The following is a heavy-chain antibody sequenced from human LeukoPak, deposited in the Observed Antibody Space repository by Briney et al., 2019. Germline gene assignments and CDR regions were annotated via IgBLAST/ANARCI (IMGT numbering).Heavy chain of an antibody. Sequence: PGGSLRLSCAASGLTFSSYSMNWVRQAPGKGLEWVSSISSSSSYIYYADSVKGRFTISRDNAKNSLYLQMNSLRAEDTAVYYCARDRSYGSGSYSTPGGYWGQGTLVTVSS. CDR2: ISSSSSYI. D-gene: IGHD3-10*01. V-gene: IGHV3-21*01. CDR3: ARDRSYGSGSYSTPGGY. J-gene: IGHJ4*02. CDR1: GLTFSSYS.